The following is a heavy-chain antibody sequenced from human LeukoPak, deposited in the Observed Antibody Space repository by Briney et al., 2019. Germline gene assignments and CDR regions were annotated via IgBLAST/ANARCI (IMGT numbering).Heavy chain of an antibody. CDR1: GFTFSSYS. J-gene: IGHJ6*02. Sequence: PGGSLRLSCAASGFTFSSYSMNWVRQAPGKGLEWVSSINSSSSYIYYADSVKGRFTISRHNSKNTLYLQMNSLRAEDTAIYYCAREHRSYGVPPGMDVWGRGTTVTVSS. D-gene: IGHD3-10*01. CDR2: INSSSSYI. V-gene: IGHV3-21*04. CDR3: AREHRSYGVPPGMDV.